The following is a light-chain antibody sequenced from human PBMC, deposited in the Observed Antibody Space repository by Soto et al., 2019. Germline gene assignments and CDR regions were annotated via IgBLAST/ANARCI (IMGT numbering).Light chain of an antibody. CDR3: QTWDTDIQV. J-gene: IGLJ3*02. Sequence: QSVLTQSTSASASLGASVKITCTLSSAHSDYAIAWHQQQPEKGPRYLMKFNTDGSHTKGDGIPDRFSGSSSGAERYLTISSLQSDDEADYYCQTWDTDIQVFGGGTKLTVL. CDR1: SAHSDYA. CDR2: FNTDGSH. V-gene: IGLV4-69*01.